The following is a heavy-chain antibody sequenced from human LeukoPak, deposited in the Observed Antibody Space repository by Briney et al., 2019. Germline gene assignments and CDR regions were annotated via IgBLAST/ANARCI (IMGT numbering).Heavy chain of an antibody. CDR2: ISGSGSST. J-gene: IGHJ4*02. D-gene: IGHD2-2*02. V-gene: IGHV3-23*01. CDR3: AGYNCSSTTCYTGGFDY. Sequence: SGGSLRLSCAASGFTFSSYAMHWVRQAPGKGLEWVSAISGSGSSTYYADSAKGRFTISRDNSKNTLYLQMNSLRVEDTAVYYCAGYNCSSTTCYTGGFDYWGQGTLVTVSS. CDR1: GFTFSSYA.